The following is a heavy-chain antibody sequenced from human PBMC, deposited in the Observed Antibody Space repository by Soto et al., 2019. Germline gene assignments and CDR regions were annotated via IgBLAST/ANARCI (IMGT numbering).Heavy chain of an antibody. Sequence: EVQLVESGGGLVKPGGSLRLSCAASGFTFSSYSMNWVRQAPGKGLEWVSSISSSSSYIYYADSVKGRFTISRDNAKNTLYLQKNSLRAEYTAVYYCARSYSLPLGGMDVWGQGTTVTVSS. D-gene: IGHD2-15*01. CDR2: ISSSSSYI. CDR1: GFTFSSYS. CDR3: ARSYSLPLGGMDV. J-gene: IGHJ6*02. V-gene: IGHV3-21*01.